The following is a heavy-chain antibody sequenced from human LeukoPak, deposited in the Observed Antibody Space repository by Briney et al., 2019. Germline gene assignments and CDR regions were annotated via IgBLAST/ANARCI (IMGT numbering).Heavy chain of an antibody. D-gene: IGHD3-22*01. Sequence: GGSLRLSCAASGXTVSSNYMSWVRQAPGKGLEWVSVIYSGGSTYYADSVKGRFTISRDNSKNTLYLQMNSLRAEDTAVYYCARDHDSGYYFDYWGQGTLVTVSS. CDR3: ARDHDSGYYFDY. J-gene: IGHJ4*02. CDR1: GXTVSSNY. CDR2: IYSGGST. V-gene: IGHV3-66*01.